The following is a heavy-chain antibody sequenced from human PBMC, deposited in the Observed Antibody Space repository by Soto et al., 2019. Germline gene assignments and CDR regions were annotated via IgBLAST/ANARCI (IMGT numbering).Heavy chain of an antibody. CDR1: GDSISSGDYY. V-gene: IGHV4-30-4*01. J-gene: IGHJ4*02. CDR2: IYYSGNT. D-gene: IGHD6-13*01. Sequence: SETLFLTCAVSGDSISSGDYYWSWIRQPPGKGLEWIGCIYYSGNTYYNPSLKRRFSISVGTSKNQFSLQLSSVTVADTAVYYCARDFKRCSSPPGPLEYWGRGTLVTVSS. CDR3: ARDFKRCSSPPGPLEY.